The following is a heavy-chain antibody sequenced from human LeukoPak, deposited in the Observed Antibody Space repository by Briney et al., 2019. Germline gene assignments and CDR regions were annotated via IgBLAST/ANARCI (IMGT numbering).Heavy chain of an antibody. J-gene: IGHJ4*02. CDR2: IYTSGST. CDR3: ARGRKYTYGYTVTELGSGYFDY. CDR1: GGSISSYY. V-gene: IGHV4-4*07. D-gene: IGHD5-18*01. Sequence: SETLSLTCTVSGGSISSYYWSWIRQPAGKGLEWIGRIYTSGSTNYNPSLKSRVTISVDSSKNQFSLKLSSVTAADTAMYYCARGRKYTYGYTVTELGSGYFDYWGQGTLVTVSS.